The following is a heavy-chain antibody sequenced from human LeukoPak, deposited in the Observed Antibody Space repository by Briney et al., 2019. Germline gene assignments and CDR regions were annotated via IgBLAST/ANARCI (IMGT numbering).Heavy chain of an antibody. CDR3: ARVIVGATLDYFDY. D-gene: IGHD1-26*01. V-gene: IGHV4-39*07. J-gene: IGHJ4*02. Sequence: SETLSLTCTVSGGSISSSSYYWGWIRQPPGKGLEWIGSIYYSGSTYYNPSLKSRVTISVDTSKNQFFLKLSSVTAADTAVYYCARVIVGATLDYFDYWGQGTLVTVSS. CDR1: GGSISSSSYY. CDR2: IYYSGST.